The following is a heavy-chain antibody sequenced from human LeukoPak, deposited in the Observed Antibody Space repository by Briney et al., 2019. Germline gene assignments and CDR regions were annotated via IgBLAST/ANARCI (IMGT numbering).Heavy chain of an antibody. CDR2: ISGNGGAT. V-gene: IGHV3-23*01. CDR3: AKDRGNFYGSGSYFPPGGDY. D-gene: IGHD3-10*01. J-gene: IGHJ4*02. CDR1: GFAFSTYA. Sequence: LLGSLRLSCAASGFAFSTYAMTWVRQAPGKGLEWVSAISGNGGATYYADSVKGRFTISRDNSNNTLYLQMNSLRAEDTAIYYCAKDRGNFYGSGSYFPPGGDYWGQGTLVTVSS.